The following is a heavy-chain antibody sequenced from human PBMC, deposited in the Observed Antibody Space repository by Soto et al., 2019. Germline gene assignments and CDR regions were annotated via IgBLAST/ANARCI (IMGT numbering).Heavy chain of an antibody. CDR3: AHIIVRFLEWFRAPPYYFDY. CDR2: IYWDDDK. V-gene: IGHV2-5*02. J-gene: IGHJ4*02. Sequence: SGPTLVNPTQTLTLTCTFSGFSLSTSGVGVGWIRQPPGKALEWLALIYWDDDKRYSPSLKSRLTITKDTSKNQVVLTMTNMDPVDTATYYCAHIIVRFLEWFRAPPYYFDYWGQGSLVTVSS. CDR1: GFSLSTSGVG. D-gene: IGHD3-3*01.